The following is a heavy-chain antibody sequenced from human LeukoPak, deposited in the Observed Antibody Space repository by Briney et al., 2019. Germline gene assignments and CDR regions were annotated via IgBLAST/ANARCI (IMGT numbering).Heavy chain of an antibody. CDR2: IYYTGST. D-gene: IGHD6-13*01. Sequence: SETLSLTCTVSGGSISSNYWSWIRQPPGKGLEWVGYIYYTGSTNYNPSLKSRVTISLDTPKKQFSLKLSSVTAADTAVYYCASHSSSWYSVAFDIWGQGTMVAVRS. V-gene: IGHV4-59*01. CDR1: GGSISSNY. CDR3: ASHSSSWYSVAFDI. J-gene: IGHJ3*02.